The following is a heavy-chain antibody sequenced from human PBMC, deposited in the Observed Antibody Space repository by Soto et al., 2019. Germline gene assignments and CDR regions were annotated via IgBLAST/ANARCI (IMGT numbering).Heavy chain of an antibody. CDR3: ARFNGMATITVWFDP. D-gene: IGHD5-12*01. J-gene: IGHJ5*02. CDR2: INHSGST. V-gene: IGHV4-34*01. CDR1: GGSFSGYY. Sequence: QVQLQQWGAGLLKPSETLSLTCAVYGGSFSGYYWSWIRQPPGKGLEWIGEINHSGSTNYNRSLKSRVTISVDTSKNQFSLKLSSVTAADTAVYYCARFNGMATITVWFDPWGQGTLVTVSS.